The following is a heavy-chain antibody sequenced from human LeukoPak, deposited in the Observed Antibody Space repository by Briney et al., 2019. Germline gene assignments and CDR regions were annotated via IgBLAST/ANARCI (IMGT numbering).Heavy chain of an antibody. CDR1: GFTFSSYS. Sequence: GGSLRLSCAASGFTFSSYSMSWVRQAPGKGLEWVSAISGSGGSTYYADSVKGRFTISRDNSKNTLYLQMNSLRAEDTAVYYCAKSRSSDTAMAFDYWGQGTLVTVSS. CDR3: AKSRSSDTAMAFDY. D-gene: IGHD5-18*01. CDR2: ISGSGGST. V-gene: IGHV3-23*01. J-gene: IGHJ4*02.